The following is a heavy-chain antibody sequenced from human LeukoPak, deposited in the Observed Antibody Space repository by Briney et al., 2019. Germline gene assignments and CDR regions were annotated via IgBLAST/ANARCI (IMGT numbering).Heavy chain of an antibody. Sequence: PSETLSLTCTVSGGSISSSSYYWGWIRQPPGKGLEWIRSIYYSGSTYYNPSLKSRVTISVDTSKNQFSLKLSSVTAADTAVYYCARYDSWFGEFDYWGQGTLVTVSS. V-gene: IGHV4-39*07. J-gene: IGHJ4*02. D-gene: IGHD3-10*01. CDR2: IYYSGST. CDR3: ARYDSWFGEFDY. CDR1: GGSISSSSYY.